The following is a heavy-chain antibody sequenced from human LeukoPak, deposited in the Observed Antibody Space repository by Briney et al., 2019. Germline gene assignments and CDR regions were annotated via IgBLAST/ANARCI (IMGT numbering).Heavy chain of an antibody. J-gene: IGHJ4*02. CDR3: AREARMAH. Sequence: GGSLRLSCAASGFTFGSYWMTWVRQAPGKGPEWVANINQDGSETHYVDSVKGRFTISRDNAKNSLYLQMNSLRAEDTAVYYCAREARMAHWGQGTLVTASS. CDR1: GFTFGSYW. V-gene: IGHV3-7*01. CDR2: INQDGSET. D-gene: IGHD2-8*01.